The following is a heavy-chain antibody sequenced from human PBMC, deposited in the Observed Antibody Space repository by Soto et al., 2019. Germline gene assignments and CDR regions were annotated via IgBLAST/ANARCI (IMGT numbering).Heavy chain of an antibody. CDR1: GGTFSSYA. J-gene: IGHJ4*02. D-gene: IGHD1-26*01. Sequence: QVQLVQSGAEVKKPGSSVKVSCKASGGTFSSYAISWVRQAPGQGLEWMGGIIPIFGTANYAQKFQGRVTITADISTSKAYMEVSSLRSGDRAVYYCAREGGVGATTGWDWGQGTLVTVSS. CDR3: AREGGVGATTGWD. V-gene: IGHV1-69*06. CDR2: IIPIFGTA.